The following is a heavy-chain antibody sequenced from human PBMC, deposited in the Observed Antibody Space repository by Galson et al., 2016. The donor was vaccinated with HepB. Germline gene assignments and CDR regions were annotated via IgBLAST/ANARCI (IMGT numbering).Heavy chain of an antibody. V-gene: IGHV1-69*01. CDR2: IIPTLGSP. J-gene: IGHJ5*02. CDR1: GGTFGTFA. Sequence: VSCKASGGTFGTFAISWVRQAPGQGLEWMGGIIPTLGSPNSAQKFQGRVTITADESTSTVYMDLNSLRSDDTAVYFCARDHYFDSGGYSGWFDPWGQGTLVTVSS. D-gene: IGHD3-22*01. CDR3: ARDHYFDSGGYSGWFDP.